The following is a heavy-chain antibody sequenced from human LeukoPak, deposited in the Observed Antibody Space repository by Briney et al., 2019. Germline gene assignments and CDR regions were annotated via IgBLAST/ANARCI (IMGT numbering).Heavy chain of an antibody. CDR1: GGSISSGSYY. Sequence: SETLSLTCTVSGGSISSGSYYWSWIRQPAGKGLEWIGRIYTSGSTNYNPSLKSRVTISVDTSKNQFSLKLSSVTAADTAVYYCARALAAAGPYYYYYYYMDVWGKGTTVTVSS. D-gene: IGHD6-13*01. V-gene: IGHV4-61*02. CDR2: IYTSGST. CDR3: ARALAAAGPYYYYYYYMDV. J-gene: IGHJ6*03.